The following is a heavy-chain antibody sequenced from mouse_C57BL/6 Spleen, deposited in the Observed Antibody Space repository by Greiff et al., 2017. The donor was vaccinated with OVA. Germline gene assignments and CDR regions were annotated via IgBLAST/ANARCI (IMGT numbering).Heavy chain of an antibody. V-gene: IGHV14-4*01. CDR2: IDPENGDT. J-gene: IGHJ1*03. D-gene: IGHD1-1*01. CDR3: TPITTVVARRYFDV. Sequence: VQLQQPGAELVRPGASVKLSCTASGFNIKDDYMHWVKQRPEQGLEWIGWIDPENGDTEYASKFQGKATITADTSSNTAYLQLSSLTSEDTAVYYCTPITTVVARRYFDVWGTGTTVTVSS. CDR1: GFNIKDDY.